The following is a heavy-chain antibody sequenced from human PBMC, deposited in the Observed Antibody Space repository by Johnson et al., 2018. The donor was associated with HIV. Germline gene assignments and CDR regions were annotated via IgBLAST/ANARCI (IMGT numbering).Heavy chain of an antibody. J-gene: IGHJ3*02. D-gene: IGHD3-16*02. CDR1: GFTFDDYG. Sequence: VQLVESGGGVVRPVGSLRLSCAASGFTFDDYGMSWVRQAPGKGLEWVSGISWNGGSTGYADSVKGRFTISRDNAKNSLYLQMNSLRAEDTALYYCARVWGMVTFGGVIPRNALDIWGQGTMVTVSS. CDR2: ISWNGGST. V-gene: IGHV3-20*04. CDR3: ARVWGMVTFGGVIPRNALDI.